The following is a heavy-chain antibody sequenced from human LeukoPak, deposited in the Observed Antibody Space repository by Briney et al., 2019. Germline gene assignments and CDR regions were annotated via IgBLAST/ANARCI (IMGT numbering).Heavy chain of an antibody. V-gene: IGHV4-59*01. J-gene: IGHJ5*02. D-gene: IGHD1-1*01. CDR3: ARIGKRSWFDP. Sequence: SETLSLTCTVSGDSISGYYWSWIRQPPGKGLEWIGYIYYNGSTNYNPSLKSRVTISVDTSKNKFSLRLSSVTAADTALYYCARIGKRSWFDPWGQGTLVTVSS. CDR2: IYYNGST. CDR1: GDSISGYY.